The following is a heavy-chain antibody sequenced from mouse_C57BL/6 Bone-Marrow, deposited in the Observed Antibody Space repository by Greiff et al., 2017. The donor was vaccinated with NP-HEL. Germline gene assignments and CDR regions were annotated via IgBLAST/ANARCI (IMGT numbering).Heavy chain of an antibody. CDR3: ARWGTRYYFDY. J-gene: IGHJ2*01. CDR2: IYPRSGNT. V-gene: IGHV1-81*01. CDR1: GYTFTSYG. Sequence: VMLVESGAELARPGASVKLSCKASGYTFTSYGISWVKQRTGQGLEWIGEIYPRSGNTYYNEKFKGKATLTADKSSSTAYMELRSLTSEDSAVYFCARWGTRYYFDYWGQGTTLTVSS.